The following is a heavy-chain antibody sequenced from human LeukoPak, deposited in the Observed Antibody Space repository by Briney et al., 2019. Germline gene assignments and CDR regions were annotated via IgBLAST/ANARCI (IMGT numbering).Heavy chain of an antibody. J-gene: IGHJ5*02. CDR1: GGSFSGYY. CDR3: ARAGHLGYCSSTSCPNNWFDP. V-gene: IGHV4-34*01. D-gene: IGHD2-2*01. CDR2: INHSGST. Sequence: SETLSLTCAVYGGSFSGYYWSRIRQPPGKGLEWIGEINHSGSTNYYPSLKSRVTISVDTSKNQFSLKLSSVTAADTAVYYCARAGHLGYCSSTSCPNNWFDPWGQGTLVTVSS.